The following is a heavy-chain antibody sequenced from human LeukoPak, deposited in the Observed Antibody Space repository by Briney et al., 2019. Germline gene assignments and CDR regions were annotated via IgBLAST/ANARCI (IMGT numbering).Heavy chain of an antibody. CDR1: GFSFSSYA. V-gene: IGHV3-23*01. D-gene: IGHD1-26*01. J-gene: IGHJ4*02. CDR3: AKRVGATWAYFDY. Sequence: GGSLRLSCAASGFSFSSYAMSWVRQAPGKGLEWVSSISDSGSSTYYADSVKGRFTISRGNSKNTLYLQMNSLRAEDTAVYYCAKRVGATWAYFDYWGQGTLVTVSS. CDR2: ISDSGSST.